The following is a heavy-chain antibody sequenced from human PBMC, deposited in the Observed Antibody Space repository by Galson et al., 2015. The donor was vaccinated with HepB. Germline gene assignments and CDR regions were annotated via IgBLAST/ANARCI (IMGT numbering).Heavy chain of an antibody. D-gene: IGHD1-20*01. CDR1: GFTVSANY. CDR2: INQDGSEK. V-gene: IGHV3-7*03. J-gene: IGHJ4*02. CDR3: ARAQACLTFDY. Sequence: SLRLSCAASGFTVSANYMSWVRQAPGKGLEWVAHINQDGSEKYYVDSAKGRFSISRDNAKISLYLEMSGLRAEDTAVYYCARAQACLTFDYWGQGTLITVSS.